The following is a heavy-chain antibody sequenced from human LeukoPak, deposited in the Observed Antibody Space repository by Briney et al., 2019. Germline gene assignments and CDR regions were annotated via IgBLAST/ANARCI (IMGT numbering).Heavy chain of an antibody. CDR1: GFTFSSYG. CDR2: IWYDGSNK. V-gene: IGHV3-33*01. J-gene: IGHJ4*02. D-gene: IGHD5-12*01. CDR3: ARDGYGGGSSPFDY. Sequence: GGSLRLSCAASGFTFSSYGMHWVRQAPGKGLEWVAVIWYDGSNKYYADSVKGRFTISRDNSKNTLYLQMNSLRAEDTAVYYCARDGYGGGSSPFDYWGQGTLVTVSS.